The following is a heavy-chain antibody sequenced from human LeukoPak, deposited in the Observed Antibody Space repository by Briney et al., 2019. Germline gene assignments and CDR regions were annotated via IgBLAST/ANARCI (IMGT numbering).Heavy chain of an antibody. CDR3: ATTRPTGGPLAY. J-gene: IGHJ4*02. CDR1: EFTFSNAW. CDR2: IKSKTDGGTT. D-gene: IGHD7-27*01. V-gene: IGHV3-15*01. Sequence: GGSLRLSCAASEFTFSNAWMTWVRQAPGKGLKWVVRIKSKTDGGTTAYAASVKGRFTISRDDSKNTLYLQMNSLKTEDTAVYYCATTRPTGGPLAYWGQGTLVTVSS.